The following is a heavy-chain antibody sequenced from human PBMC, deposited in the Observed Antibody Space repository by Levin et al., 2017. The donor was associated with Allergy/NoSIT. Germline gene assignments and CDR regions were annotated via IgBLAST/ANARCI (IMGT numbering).Heavy chain of an antibody. CDR3: ARYGGWYDVDS. J-gene: IGHJ4*02. CDR2: IYYSGST. Sequence: SQTLSLTCTVSGGSINSGGYYWSWIRQHPGKGLEWIGYIYYSGSTYYNPSLKSRVTISIDASKKQFSLTLSSVTAADTAVYYCARYGGWYDVDSWGQGTLVTVSS. CDR1: GGSINSGGYY. V-gene: IGHV4-31*03. D-gene: IGHD6-19*01.